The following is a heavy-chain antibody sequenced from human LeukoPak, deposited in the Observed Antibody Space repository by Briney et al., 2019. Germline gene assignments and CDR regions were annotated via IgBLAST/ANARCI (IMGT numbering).Heavy chain of an antibody. J-gene: IGHJ4*02. V-gene: IGHV4-39*01. Sequence: PSETLSLTCTVSGGSISSSSYSWGWIRQPPGKGLDWIGSIYYSGSTYYNPSLKSRVTISVDTSKNQFSLKLSSVTAADTAVYYCARYCSSTSCSSKADYWGQGTLVTVSS. CDR2: IYYSGST. CDR3: ARYCSSTSCSSKADY. CDR1: GGSISSSSYS. D-gene: IGHD2-2*01.